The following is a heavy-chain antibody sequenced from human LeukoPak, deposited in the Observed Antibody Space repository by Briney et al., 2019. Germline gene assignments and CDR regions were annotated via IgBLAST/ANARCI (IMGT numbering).Heavy chain of an antibody. J-gene: IGHJ2*01. D-gene: IGHD6-19*01. CDR2: IFYSGST. CDR1: GGSISSYY. V-gene: IGHV4-59*01. Sequence: PSETLSLTCTVSGGSISSYYWSWIRRPPGKGLEWIGYIFYSGSTNYNPSLKSRVTISVDTSKNQFSLKLSSVTAADTAVYYCARSEAVAGILWYFDLWGRGTLVTVSS. CDR3: ARSEAVAGILWYFDL.